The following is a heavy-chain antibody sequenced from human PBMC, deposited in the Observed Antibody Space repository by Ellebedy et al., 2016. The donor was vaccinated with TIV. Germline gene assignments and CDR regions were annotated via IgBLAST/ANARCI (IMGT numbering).Heavy chain of an antibody. V-gene: IGHV1-69*13. Sequence: ASVKVSCKASGGTFSSYAISWVRQAPGQGLEWMGGIIPIFGTANYAQKFQGRVTITADESTSTAYMELSSLRSEDTAVYYCARGSIYGDQQSYWGQGTLVTVSS. J-gene: IGHJ4*02. CDR3: ARGSIYGDQQSY. CDR2: IIPIFGTA. CDR1: GGTFSSYA. D-gene: IGHD4-17*01.